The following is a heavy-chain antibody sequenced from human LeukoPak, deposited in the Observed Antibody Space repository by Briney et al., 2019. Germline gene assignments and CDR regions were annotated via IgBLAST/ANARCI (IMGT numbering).Heavy chain of an antibody. J-gene: IGHJ4*02. V-gene: IGHV4-34*01. CDR1: GGSFSGYY. CDR3: ARLRITMVRGVDH. CDR2: INHSGST. D-gene: IGHD3-10*01. Sequence: SETLSLTCAVYGGSFSGYYWSWIRQPPGKGLEWIGEINHSGSTNYNPSLKSRVTISVDTSKNQFSLKLSSVTAADTAVYYCARLRITMVRGVDHWGQGTLVTVSS.